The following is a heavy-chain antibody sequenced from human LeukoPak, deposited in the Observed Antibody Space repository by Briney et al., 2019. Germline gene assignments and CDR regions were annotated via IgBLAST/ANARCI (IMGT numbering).Heavy chain of an antibody. CDR3: ARGSSWYYYDSSGPSLDY. J-gene: IGHJ4*02. V-gene: IGHV3-74*01. Sequence: GGSLRLSCAASGFTFSSYWMHWVRHAPGKGLVWVSRINSDGSSTSYADSVKGRFTISRDNAKNTLYLQMNSLRAEDTAVYYCARGSSWYYYDSSGPSLDYWGQGTLVTVSS. CDR2: INSDGSST. D-gene: IGHD3-22*01. CDR1: GFTFSSYW.